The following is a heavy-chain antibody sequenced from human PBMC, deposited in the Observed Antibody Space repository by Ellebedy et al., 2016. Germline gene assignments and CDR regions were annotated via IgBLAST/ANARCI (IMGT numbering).Heavy chain of an antibody. CDR1: GYNFASYW. CDR3: ARHKLVYYSDISGYSQADY. D-gene: IGHD3-22*01. V-gene: IGHV5-51*01. Sequence: GESLKISCKGSGYNFASYWIGWVRQMPGKGLEWMGIIYPGDSDTRYSPSFQGQVTISADNSTAYLQWSSLKASDTAMFYCARHKLVYYSDISGYSQADYWGQGTLVTVSS. CDR2: IYPGDSDT. J-gene: IGHJ4*02.